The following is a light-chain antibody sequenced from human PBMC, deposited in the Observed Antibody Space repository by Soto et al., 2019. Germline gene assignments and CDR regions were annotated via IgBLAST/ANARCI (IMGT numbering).Light chain of an antibody. J-gene: IGKJ5*01. V-gene: IGKV1-5*03. CDR2: KAS. CDR3: QQAYSFPIT. Sequence: DTQMTQSPTTLSGSVGDRVTITCRASQTISSWLACYQQKPGKAPKLLIYKASSLESGVPSRFSGSGSGTDFTLSINSLQPEDFATYYCQQAYSFPITFGQGTRLEIK. CDR1: QTISSW.